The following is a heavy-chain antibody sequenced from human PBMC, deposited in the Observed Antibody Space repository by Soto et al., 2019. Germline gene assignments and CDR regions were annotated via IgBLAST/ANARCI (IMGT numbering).Heavy chain of an antibody. CDR2: INVGNGYT. V-gene: IGHV1-3*01. Sequence: GASVKVSCKASGYTFTTSAMHWVRQAPGQGLEWVGRINVGNGYTKYSQKFQGRLTITSDTSASTAYMELSSLTSEDTAVYYCARDHSSGWGNWFDPWGQGTLVTVPQ. CDR1: GYTFTTSA. CDR3: ARDHSSGWGNWFDP. J-gene: IGHJ5*02. D-gene: IGHD6-19*01.